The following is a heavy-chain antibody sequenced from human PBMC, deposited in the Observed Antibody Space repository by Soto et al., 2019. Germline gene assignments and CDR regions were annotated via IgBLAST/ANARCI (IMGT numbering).Heavy chain of an antibody. CDR1: GFTFTNYF. J-gene: IGHJ4*02. Sequence: GGSLRLSCAASGFTFTNYFMHWVRQVPGKGLVWVSRISSDGSSTSYADSVKGRFTISRDNAKNTLYLQMNSLRAEDTAVYYCARYHYDSSGYYDLDYWGQGALVTVSS. V-gene: IGHV3-74*01. CDR3: ARYHYDSSGYYDLDY. CDR2: ISSDGSST. D-gene: IGHD3-22*01.